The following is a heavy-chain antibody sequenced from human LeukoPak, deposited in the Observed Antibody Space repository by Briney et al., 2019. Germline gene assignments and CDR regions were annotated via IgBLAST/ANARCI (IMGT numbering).Heavy chain of an antibody. Sequence: PGGSLRLYCTASGCTFADYAVSWFRQAPGKGLEWVGFIRGKTYGGTTEYAASVKGRFNISRDDSKSIAYLQMNSLKTEDTAVYYCSFSSWYSWFDPWGQGTLVTVSS. CDR1: GCTFADYA. D-gene: IGHD6-13*01. V-gene: IGHV3-49*03. CDR2: IRGKTYGGTT. CDR3: SFSSWYSWFDP. J-gene: IGHJ5*02.